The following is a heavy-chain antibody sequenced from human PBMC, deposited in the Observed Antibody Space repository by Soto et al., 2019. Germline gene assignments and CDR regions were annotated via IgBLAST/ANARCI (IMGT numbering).Heavy chain of an antibody. V-gene: IGHV4-39*01. CDR3: ARPVCSGGSCYPPYYFDY. CDR2: IYYSGST. D-gene: IGHD2-15*01. CDR1: GGSISSSSYY. J-gene: IGHJ4*02. Sequence: SETLSLTCTVSGGSISSSSYYWGWIRQPPGKGLEWIGSIYYSGSTYYNPSLKSRVTISVDTSKNQFSLKLSSVTAADTAVYYCARPVCSGGSCYPPYYFDYWGQGTLVTVSS.